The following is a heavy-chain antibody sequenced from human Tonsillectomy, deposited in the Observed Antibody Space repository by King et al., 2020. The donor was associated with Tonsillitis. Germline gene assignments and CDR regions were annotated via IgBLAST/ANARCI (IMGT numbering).Heavy chain of an antibody. CDR1: GFTFSNYA. Sequence: EVQLVESGGGLVQPGGSLRLSCAASGFTFSNYAMSWVRQAPGKGLEWVSSISGSGGSTYYADSVKGRFSISRDNSKNTLYLQMNSLRAEDTGEYYCAKDYRRDGSGFYGMDVWGQGTTVTVSS. CDR2: ISGSGGST. CDR3: AKDYRRDGSGFYGMDV. D-gene: IGHD3-10*01. V-gene: IGHV3-23*04. J-gene: IGHJ6*02.